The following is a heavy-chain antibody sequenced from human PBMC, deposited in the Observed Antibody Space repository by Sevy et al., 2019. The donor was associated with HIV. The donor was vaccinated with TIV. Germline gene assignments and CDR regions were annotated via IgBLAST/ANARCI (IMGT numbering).Heavy chain of an antibody. J-gene: IGHJ6*02. V-gene: IGHV3-30*04. Sequence: GGSLRLSCAASGFTFSSYAMHWVRQAPGKGLEWVAVISYDGSNKYYADSVKGRFTISRDNSKNTLYLQMNSLRAEDTAVYYCVRDPYYDFWSGYLYYYYYGMDVWGQGTMVTVSS. CDR1: GFTFSSYA. D-gene: IGHD3-3*01. CDR3: VRDPYYDFWSGYLYYYYYGMDV. CDR2: ISYDGSNK.